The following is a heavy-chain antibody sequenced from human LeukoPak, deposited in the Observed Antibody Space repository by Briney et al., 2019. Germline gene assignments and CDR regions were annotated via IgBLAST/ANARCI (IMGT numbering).Heavy chain of an antibody. Sequence: PGGSLRLSCVASGFPFDDYGMLWVRQSPGKGLEWVSSISWNSGIIDYADSVKGRFTISRDNAKNSLYLQMNSLRVEDTAFYYCAKDRFFYDSGSKTNWGQGTLVTVSS. CDR2: ISWNSGII. CDR3: AKDRFFYDSGSKTN. CDR1: GFPFDDYG. V-gene: IGHV3-9*01. J-gene: IGHJ4*02. D-gene: IGHD3-22*01.